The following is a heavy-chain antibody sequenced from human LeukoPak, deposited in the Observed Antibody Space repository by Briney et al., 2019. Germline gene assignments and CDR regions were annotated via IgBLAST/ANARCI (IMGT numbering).Heavy chain of an antibody. V-gene: IGHV3-23*01. J-gene: IGHJ6*04. D-gene: IGHD2-2*01. CDR1: RFTFSRYA. CDR2: ISGSGGST. CDR3: AKVLGGSRIVVVSYMDV. Sequence: GGSLRLSCAASRFTFSRYAMSWVRQAPGKGLEWVSAISGSGGSTYYADSVKGRFTISRDDSKNTLYLQMNSLRAEDTAVYYCAKVLGGSRIVVVSYMDVWGKGTTVTVSS.